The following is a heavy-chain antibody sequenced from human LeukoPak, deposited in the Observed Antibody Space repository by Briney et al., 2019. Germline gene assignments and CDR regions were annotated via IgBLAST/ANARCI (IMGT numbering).Heavy chain of an antibody. CDR1: GGSISSGGYS. CDR2: IYHSGST. CDR3: AGGRYGKNAFDI. J-gene: IGHJ3*02. Sequence: SETLSLTCAVSGGSISSGGYSWSWIRQPPGKGLEWIGYIYHSGSTYYNPSLKSRVTISVDRSKNQFSLKLSSVTAADTAMYYCAGGRYGKNAFDIWGQGTMVTVSS. D-gene: IGHD3-16*01. V-gene: IGHV4-30-2*01.